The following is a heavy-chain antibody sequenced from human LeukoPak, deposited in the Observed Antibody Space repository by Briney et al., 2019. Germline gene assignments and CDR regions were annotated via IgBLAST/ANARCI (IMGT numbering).Heavy chain of an antibody. CDR1: GGTFSSYA. CDR3: ARASMVRGVIPYYYYYMDV. V-gene: IGHV1-69*05. Sequence: SVKVPCKASGGTFSSYAISWVRQAPGQGLEWMGGIIPIFGTANYAQKFQGRVTITTDESTSTAYMELSSLRSEDTAVYYCARASMVRGVIPYYYYYMDVWGKGTTVTVSS. J-gene: IGHJ6*03. D-gene: IGHD3-10*01. CDR2: IIPIFGTA.